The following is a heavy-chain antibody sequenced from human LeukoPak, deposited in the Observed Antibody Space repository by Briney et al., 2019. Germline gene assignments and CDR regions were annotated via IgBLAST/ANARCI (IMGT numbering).Heavy chain of an antibody. Sequence: GGSLRLSCAASGFTFSSYGMHWVRQAPGKELEWVAVISYDGSNKYYADSVKGRFTISRDNSKNTLYLQMNSLRAEDTAVYYCAKDLYCGGDCYSGAFDIWGQGTMVTVSS. CDR3: AKDLYCGGDCYSGAFDI. J-gene: IGHJ3*02. CDR2: ISYDGSNK. D-gene: IGHD2-21*02. V-gene: IGHV3-30*18. CDR1: GFTFSSYG.